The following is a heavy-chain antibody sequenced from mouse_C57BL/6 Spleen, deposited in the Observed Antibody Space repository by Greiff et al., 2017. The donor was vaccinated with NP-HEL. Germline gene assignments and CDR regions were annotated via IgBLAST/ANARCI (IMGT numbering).Heavy chain of an antibody. D-gene: IGHD2-2*01. CDR3: VYGYDGDYYAMDY. V-gene: IGHV1-82*01. J-gene: IGHJ4*01. Sequence: QVQLQQSGPELVKPGASVKISCKASGYAFSSSWMNWVKQRPGKGLEWIGRIYPGDGDTNYNGKFKGKATLTADKSSSTAYMQLSSLTSEDSAVYFCVYGYDGDYYAMDYWGQGTSVTVSS. CDR1: GYAFSSSW. CDR2: IYPGDGDT.